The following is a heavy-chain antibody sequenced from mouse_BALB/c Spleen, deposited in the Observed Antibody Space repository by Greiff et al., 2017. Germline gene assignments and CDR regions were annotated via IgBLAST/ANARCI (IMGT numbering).Heavy chain of an antibody. V-gene: IGHV1-80*01. D-gene: IGHD3-2*01. CDR2: IYPGDGDT. Sequence: VMLVESGAELVRPGSSVKISCKASGYAFSSYWMNWVKQRPGQGLEWIGQIYPGDGDTNYNGKFKGKATLTADKSSSTAYMQLSSLTSEDSAVYFCARQTARAIFAYWGQGTLVTVSA. CDR3: ARQTARAIFAY. J-gene: IGHJ3*01. CDR1: GYAFSSYW.